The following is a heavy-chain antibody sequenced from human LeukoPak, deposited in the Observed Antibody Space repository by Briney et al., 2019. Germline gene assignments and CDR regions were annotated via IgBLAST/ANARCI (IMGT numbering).Heavy chain of an antibody. Sequence: SVKVSCKASGYTFTGYYMHWVRQAPGQGLEWMRGIIPIVGTTNYAQMFQGRVTITADESTSTAYMELSSLRSEDTAVYYCARGGYYYDSSGYSHLPDYWGQGTLVTVSA. CDR2: IIPIVGTT. CDR1: GYTFTGYY. J-gene: IGHJ4*02. D-gene: IGHD3-22*01. CDR3: ARGGYYYDSSGYSHLPDY. V-gene: IGHV1-69*13.